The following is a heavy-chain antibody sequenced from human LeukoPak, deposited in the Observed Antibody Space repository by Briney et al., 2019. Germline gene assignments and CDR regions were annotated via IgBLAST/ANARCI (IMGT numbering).Heavy chain of an antibody. CDR2: IYYSGST. CDR1: GGSISSGGYY. Sequence: SETLSLSCTVSGGSISSGGYYWSWIRQHPGKGLEWIGYIYYSGSTYYNPSLKSRVTISVDTSKNQFSLKLSSVTAADTAVYYCATESNWNRGLNWFDPWGQGTLVTVSS. V-gene: IGHV4-31*03. CDR3: ATESNWNRGLNWFDP. J-gene: IGHJ5*02. D-gene: IGHD1-20*01.